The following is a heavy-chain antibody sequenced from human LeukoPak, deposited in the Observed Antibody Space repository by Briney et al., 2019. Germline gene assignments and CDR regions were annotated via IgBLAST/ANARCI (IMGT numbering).Heavy chain of an antibody. V-gene: IGHV3-30*18. CDR2: ISYDGSNK. D-gene: IGHD3-16*01. J-gene: IGHJ4*02. Sequence: GGSLRLSCAASGFTFSSYVMHWVRQAPGKGLEWVAVISYDGSNKYYADSVKGRFTISRDNSKNTVFLQMNSLRADDTAVYYCAKELKLTPFDYWGQGTLVAVSS. CDR3: AKELKLTPFDY. CDR1: GFTFSSYV.